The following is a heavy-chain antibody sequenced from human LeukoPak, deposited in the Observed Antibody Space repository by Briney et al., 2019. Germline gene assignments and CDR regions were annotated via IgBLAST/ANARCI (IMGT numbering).Heavy chain of an antibody. CDR1: RFTFSDYA. J-gene: IGHJ4*02. D-gene: IGHD6-19*01. CDR3: AKIPDTSGWYEFDY. CDR2: ISGSGGST. V-gene: IGHV3-23*01. Sequence: PGGSLRLSCAASRFTFSDYAMSWVRQAPGKGLDWVSAISGSGGSTYYADSVKGRFTISRGNSKNTLYLQMNSLRAEDTAVYYCAKIPDTSGWYEFDYWGQGTLVTVSS.